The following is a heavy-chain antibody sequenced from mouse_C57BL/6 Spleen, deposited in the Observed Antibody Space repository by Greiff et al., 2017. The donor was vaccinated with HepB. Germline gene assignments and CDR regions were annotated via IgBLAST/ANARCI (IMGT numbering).Heavy chain of an antibody. CDR3: ARRASYGWYFDV. CDR1: GYTFTSYW. J-gene: IGHJ1*03. V-gene: IGHV1-69*01. Sequence: VQLQQSGAELVMPGASVKLSCKASGYTFTSYWMHWVKQRPGQGLEWIGEIDPSDSYTNYNQKFKGKSTLTVDKSSSTAYMQLSSLTSEDSAVYYCARRASYGWYFDVWGTGTTVTVSS. CDR2: IDPSDSYT. D-gene: IGHD1-1*01.